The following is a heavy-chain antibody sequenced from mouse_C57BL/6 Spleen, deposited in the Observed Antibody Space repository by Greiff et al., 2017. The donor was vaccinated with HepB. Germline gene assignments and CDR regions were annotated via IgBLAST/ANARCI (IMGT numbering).Heavy chain of an antibody. CDR2: IYPRSGNT. D-gene: IGHD3-2*02. J-gene: IGHJ3*01. CDR3: ARVDSSGSAWFAY. CDR1: GYTFTSYG. Sequence: VQLQQSGAELARPGASVKLSCKASGYTFTSYGISWVKQRTGQGLEWIGEIYPRSGNTYYNEKFKGKATLTADKSSSTAYMELRSLTSEDSAVYFCARVDSSGSAWFAYWGQGTLVTVSA. V-gene: IGHV1-81*01.